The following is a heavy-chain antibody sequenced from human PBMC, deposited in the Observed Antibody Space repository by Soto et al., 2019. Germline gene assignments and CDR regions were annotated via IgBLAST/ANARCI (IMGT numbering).Heavy chain of an antibody. CDR3: ARIGSDIDY. CDR1: GFTFSSYG. J-gene: IGHJ4*02. CDR2: ISYDGSNK. V-gene: IGHV3-30*03. Sequence: GGSLRLSCAASGFTFSSYGMHWVRQAPGKGLEWVAVISYDGSNKYYADSVKGRFTISRDNSKNTLYLQMNSLRAEDTAVYYCARIGSDIDYWGQGTLVTVSS.